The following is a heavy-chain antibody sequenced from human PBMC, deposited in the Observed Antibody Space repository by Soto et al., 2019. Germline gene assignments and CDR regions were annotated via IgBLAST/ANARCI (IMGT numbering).Heavy chain of an antibody. V-gene: IGHV3-33*06. D-gene: IGHD3-22*01. CDR3: AKDDDTSSHYSLLDF. J-gene: IGHJ4*02. Sequence: VQLVESGGGVVQPGTSLRLSCAASGFAFSYHGIHWVRQAPGKGLEWVAVTWSGGRGEYYADSVRGRFTISRDNSKTNVYLQMDSLRVEDTAVYYCAKDDDTSSHYSLLDFRGQGTLVTVSS. CDR2: TWSGGRGE. CDR1: GFAFSYHG.